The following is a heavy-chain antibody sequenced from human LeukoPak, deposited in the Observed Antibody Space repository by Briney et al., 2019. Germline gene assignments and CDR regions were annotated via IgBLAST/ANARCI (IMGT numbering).Heavy chain of an antibody. Sequence: PGGSLRLSCAASGFTFSSYAMHWVRQAAGKGLEWVAVISNDGSNKYYADSVKGRFTISRDNSKNTLYLQMNSLRPEDTAVYYCARRAGLDSYSSSPGLVDYWGQGTLVTVSS. D-gene: IGHD6-13*01. CDR2: ISNDGSNK. CDR3: ARRAGLDSYSSSPGLVDY. V-gene: IGHV3-30-3*01. CDR1: GFTFSSYA. J-gene: IGHJ4*02.